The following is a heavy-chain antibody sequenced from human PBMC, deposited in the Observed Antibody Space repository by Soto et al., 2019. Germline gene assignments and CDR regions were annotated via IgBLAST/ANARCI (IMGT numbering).Heavy chain of an antibody. J-gene: IGHJ1*01. D-gene: IGHD6-13*01. CDR3: ARVGQGRVAADGAEYFQH. V-gene: IGHV1-69*13. Sequence: SVEVFFKASGGPFSSYAISLVRQAPGQGLEWMGGIIPIFGTANYAQKFQGRVTITADESTSTAYMELSRLRSEDTAVYYCARVGQGRVAADGAEYFQHWGQGTMVTVSS. CDR1: GGPFSSYA. CDR2: IIPIFGTA.